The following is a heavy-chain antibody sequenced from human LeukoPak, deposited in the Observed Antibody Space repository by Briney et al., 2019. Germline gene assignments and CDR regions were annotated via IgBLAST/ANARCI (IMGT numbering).Heavy chain of an antibody. J-gene: IGHJ4*02. CDR3: AADHSR. CDR1: GYTFTGYY. V-gene: IGHV1-2*02. CDR2: INPNSGGT. Sequence: ASVKVSCKASGYTFTGYYMHWVRQAPGQGLEWMGWINPNSGGTNYAQKFQGRVTITRDMSTSTAYMELSSLRSEDTAVYYCAADHSRWGQGTLVTVSS. D-gene: IGHD3-22*01.